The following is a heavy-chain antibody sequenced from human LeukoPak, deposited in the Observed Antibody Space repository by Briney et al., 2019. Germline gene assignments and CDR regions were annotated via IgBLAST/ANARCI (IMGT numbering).Heavy chain of an antibody. Sequence: PGGSLRLSCITSGLNFSVYYMTWIRQAPGNGLGAPGNGLEWLSHISKTGTSVYYADSVRGRFTISRDNAKNSLYLHMNNLRAEDTAVYYCVAGVALDYWGKGALVTVSS. D-gene: IGHD3-3*01. CDR1: GLNFSVYY. J-gene: IGHJ4*02. CDR3: VAGVALDY. V-gene: IGHV3-11*01. CDR2: ISKTGTSV.